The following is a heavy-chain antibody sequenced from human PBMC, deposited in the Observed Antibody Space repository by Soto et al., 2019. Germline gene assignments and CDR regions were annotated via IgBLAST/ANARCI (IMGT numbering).Heavy chain of an antibody. CDR1: GFSLNTGGVT. J-gene: IGHJ1*01. D-gene: IGHD3-10*01. CDR3: AHSPAPRVYFQH. Sequence: SGPTLVNPTHTLTLTCVFSGFSLNTGGVTVGWIRQPPGKALEWVALIYWDDGKRYSPSLKSRLTITKETSRNQVVLTMTNVDPEDTATYFCAHSPAPRVYFQHWGEGTLVTVSS. V-gene: IGHV2-5*02. CDR2: IYWDDGK.